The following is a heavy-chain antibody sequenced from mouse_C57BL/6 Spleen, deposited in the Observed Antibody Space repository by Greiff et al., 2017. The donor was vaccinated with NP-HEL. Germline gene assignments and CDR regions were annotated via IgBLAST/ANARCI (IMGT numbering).Heavy chain of an antibody. V-gene: IGHV1-61*01. J-gene: IGHJ1*03. CDR3: RRGDYDGYFEV. Sequence: QVQLQQPGAELVRPGSSVKLSCKASGYTFTSYWMDWVKQRPGQGLEWIGNIYPSDSETHYNQKFKDKATLTVDKSSSTANMQLSSLTSEDSAVYYCRRGDYDGYFEVWGTGTTVTVSS. CDR1: GYTFTSYW. D-gene: IGHD2-4*01. CDR2: IYPSDSET.